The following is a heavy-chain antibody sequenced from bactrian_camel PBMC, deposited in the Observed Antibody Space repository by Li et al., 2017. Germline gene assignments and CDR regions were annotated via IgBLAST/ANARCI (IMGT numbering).Heavy chain of an antibody. CDR2: IYTGLGRP. J-gene: IGHJ4*01. CDR1: VVVDTNYC. CDR3: VRTDGGGWNYEYTY. D-gene: IGHD3*01. Sequence: QVQLVESGGGTVQTGGSLRLSCAPSVVVDTNYCMGWIRQAPGMEREAVAAIYTGLGRPLYADSVLGRFTISKDNARKTVYLQLNSLKIEDTAMYYCVRTDGGGWNYEYTYWGQGTQVTVS. V-gene: IGHV3S1*01.